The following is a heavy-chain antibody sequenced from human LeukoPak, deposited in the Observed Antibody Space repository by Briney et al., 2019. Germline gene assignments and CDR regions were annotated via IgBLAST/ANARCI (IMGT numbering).Heavy chain of an antibody. V-gene: IGHV4-31*03. Sequence: SETLSLTCTVSGGSISSGGHYWSWIRQRPGKGLEWIGYINYSGSTYYNPSLKSRVSISLDTSQNHFSLRLSSVTAADTAVYYCARDEAIFGAGYYYGMDVWGQGPRSPSP. D-gene: IGHD3-3*01. CDR1: GGSISSGGHY. J-gene: IGHJ6*02. CDR3: ARDEAIFGAGYYYGMDV. CDR2: INYSGST.